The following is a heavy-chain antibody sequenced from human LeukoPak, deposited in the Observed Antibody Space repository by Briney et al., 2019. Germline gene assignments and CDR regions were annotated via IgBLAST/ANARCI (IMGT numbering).Heavy chain of an antibody. CDR1: GGSISSYY. J-gene: IGHJ3*02. D-gene: IGHD3-3*01. CDR3: ARRYYDFWSGYYPLMEAAFDI. V-gene: IGHV4-59*08. CDR2: IYYSGST. Sequence: SETLSLTCTVSGGSISSYYWSWIRQPPGKGLEWIGYIYYSGSTNYNPSLKSRVTISVDTSKNQFSLKLSSVTAADTAVYYCARRYYDFWSGYYPLMEAAFDIWGQGTMVTVPS.